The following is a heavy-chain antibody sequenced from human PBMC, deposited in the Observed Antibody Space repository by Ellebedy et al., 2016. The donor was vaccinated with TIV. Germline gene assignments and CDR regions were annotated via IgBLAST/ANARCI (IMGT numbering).Heavy chain of an antibody. D-gene: IGHD5-12*01. Sequence: SETLSLXXAVYGGSFSGYYWSWIRKPPGKGLEWIGEINHSGSTNYNPSLKSRVIISVDMSKNQFSLKLSSVTAADTAVYYCARGGAYVNYEYYYMDVWGRGTTVTVSS. J-gene: IGHJ6*03. CDR1: GGSFSGYY. V-gene: IGHV4-34*01. CDR3: ARGGAYVNYEYYYMDV. CDR2: INHSGST.